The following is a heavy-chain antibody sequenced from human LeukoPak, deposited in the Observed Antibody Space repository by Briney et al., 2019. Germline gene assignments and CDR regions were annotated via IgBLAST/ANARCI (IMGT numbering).Heavy chain of an antibody. CDR2: INHSGST. CDR1: GGSFSGYY. J-gene: IGHJ4*02. V-gene: IGHV4-34*01. CDR3: ARKAGSGYYLYYFDY. Sequence: PSETLSLTCAVYGGSFSGYYWSWIRQPPGKGLEWIGEINHSGSTNYNPSLKSRVTISVDTSKNQFSLKLSSVTAADTAVYYCARKAGSGYYLYYFDYWGQGTPVTVSS. D-gene: IGHD3-22*01.